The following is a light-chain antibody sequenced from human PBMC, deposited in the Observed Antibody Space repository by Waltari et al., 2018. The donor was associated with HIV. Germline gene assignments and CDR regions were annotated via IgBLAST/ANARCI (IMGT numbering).Light chain of an antibody. CDR2: RDN. CDR1: SSNIGSRS. V-gene: IGLV1-44*01. Sequence: QSVLTQPPSASGTPGQWVTISCSGSSSNIGSRSVNWYQQLPGTAPKLLTYRDNQRSSGVPDRLSGSKSGTSGSLAISGLQSGDEADYYCSTWEDSLNGRVFGGGTKLTVL. J-gene: IGLJ3*02. CDR3: STWEDSLNGRV.